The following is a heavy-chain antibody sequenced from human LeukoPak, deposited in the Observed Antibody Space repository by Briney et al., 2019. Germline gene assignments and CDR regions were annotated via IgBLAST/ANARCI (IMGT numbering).Heavy chain of an antibody. V-gene: IGHV3-23*01. D-gene: IGHD3-22*01. J-gene: IGHJ4*02. CDR3: AKESLVVIESYFDN. CDR2: IIGSGQTK. CDR1: GFSFSDYA. Sequence: PGGSLRLSCLVSGFSFSDYAMSWVRRAPGKGLEWVSAIIGSGQTKYYTDSVKGRFTMSRDNSKNTLYLQMNSLRDEDTAEYFCAKESLVVIESYFDNWGQGTLVLVSS.